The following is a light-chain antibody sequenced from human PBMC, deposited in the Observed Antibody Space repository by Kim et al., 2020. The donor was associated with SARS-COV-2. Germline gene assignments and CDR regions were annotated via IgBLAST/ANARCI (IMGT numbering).Light chain of an antibody. J-gene: IGKJ4*01. CDR1: QSINKY. CDR3: QQTNSAPLT. CDR2: AAS. V-gene: IGKV1-39*01. Sequence: DIQMTQSPSSLSASVGDRVTITCRASQSINKYLNWYQQKPGKAPKLLIFAASTLQSGVPSRFSGSGSGTDFTLTINSLQPEDCATYYCQQTNSAPLTFGGGTKLEI.